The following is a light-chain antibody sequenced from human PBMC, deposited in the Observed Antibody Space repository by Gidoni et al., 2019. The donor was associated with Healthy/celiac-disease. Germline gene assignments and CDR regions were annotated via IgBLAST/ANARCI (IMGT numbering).Light chain of an antibody. J-gene: IGKJ1*01. CDR3: QQYGSSPGT. CDR1: QSVSSSY. CDR2: GAS. Sequence: EIVLTQSPGTLSLSPGERATLSCRASQSVSSSYLAWYQQKPGQAPRLLIYGASSTATGIPESFSGSGSGTDFTLTISRLEPEDFAVYYCQQYGSSPGTFGQGTKVEIK. V-gene: IGKV3-20*01.